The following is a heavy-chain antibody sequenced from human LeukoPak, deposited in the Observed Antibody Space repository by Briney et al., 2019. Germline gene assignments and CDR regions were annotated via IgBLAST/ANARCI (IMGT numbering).Heavy chain of an antibody. CDR2: ISGSGGST. D-gene: IGHD6-19*01. CDR1: GFTFSSYG. Sequence: GGSLRLSCAASGFTFSSYGMSWVRQAPGKGLEWVSAISGSGGSTYYADSVKGRFTISRDNSKNTLYLQMNSLRAEDTAVYYCAKDHYPTAYSSGSYFDYWGQGTLVTVSS. J-gene: IGHJ4*02. V-gene: IGHV3-23*01. CDR3: AKDHYPTAYSSGSYFDY.